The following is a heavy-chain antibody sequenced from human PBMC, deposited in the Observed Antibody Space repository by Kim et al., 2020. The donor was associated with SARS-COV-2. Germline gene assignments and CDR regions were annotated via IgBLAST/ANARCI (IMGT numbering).Heavy chain of an antibody. Sequence: SVKVSCKASGGTFSSYAISWVRQAPGQGLEWMGGIIPIFGTANYAQKFQGRVTITADKSTSTAYMELSSLRSEDTAVYYCARGDGGGYSYGDVYYFDYWGQGTLVTVSS. J-gene: IGHJ4*02. V-gene: IGHV1-69*06. D-gene: IGHD5-18*01. CDR2: IIPIFGTA. CDR1: GGTFSSYA. CDR3: ARGDGGGYSYGDVYYFDY.